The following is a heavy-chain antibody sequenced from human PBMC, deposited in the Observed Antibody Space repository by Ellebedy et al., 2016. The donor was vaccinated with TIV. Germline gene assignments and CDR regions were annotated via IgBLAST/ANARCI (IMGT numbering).Heavy chain of an antibody. V-gene: IGHV3-33*08. D-gene: IGHD7-27*01. J-gene: IGHJ4*02. CDR2: IWYDGSIK. CDR1: GLTFSRYG. Sequence: GESLKISCAASGLTFSRYGMHWIRQAPDKGLEWVAVIWYDGSIKYLADSVKGRFTISRDNVNNTLYLQMNSLRDEDTAVYWCAAWDFDYWGQGTLVTVSS. CDR3: AAWDFDY.